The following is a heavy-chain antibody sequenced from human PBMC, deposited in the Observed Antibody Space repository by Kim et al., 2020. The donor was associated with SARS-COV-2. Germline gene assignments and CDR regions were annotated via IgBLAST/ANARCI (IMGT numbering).Heavy chain of an antibody. V-gene: IGHV5-51*01. CDR1: GYIFTSYW. CDR2: IHPGDPET. J-gene: IGHJ4*02. Sequence: GESLKIACKGSGYIFTSYWIGWVRQMPGKGLEWMGIIHPGDPETRYSPSFQGPVTISADKSSSTAYLQWSSLKASDTAMYYCARLHDTSVDPRGPFDYGGQGTLVTVSS. D-gene: IGHD3-22*01. CDR3: ARLHDTSVDPRGPFDY.